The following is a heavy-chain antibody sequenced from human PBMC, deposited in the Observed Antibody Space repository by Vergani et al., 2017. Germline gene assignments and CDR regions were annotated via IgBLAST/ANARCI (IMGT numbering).Heavy chain of an antibody. CDR2: IKQDGSEK. D-gene: IGHD3-10*01. CDR1: GFTFSSYW. J-gene: IGHJ4*02. CDR3: ARTPRGYGSGSMR. V-gene: IGHV3-7*03. Sequence: VQLVESGGGVVQPGRSLRLSCAASGFTFSSYWMSWVRQAPGKGLEWVANIKQDGSEKYYVDSVKGRFTISRDNAKNSLYLQMNSLRAEDTAVYYCARTPRGYGSGSMRWGQGTLVTVSS.